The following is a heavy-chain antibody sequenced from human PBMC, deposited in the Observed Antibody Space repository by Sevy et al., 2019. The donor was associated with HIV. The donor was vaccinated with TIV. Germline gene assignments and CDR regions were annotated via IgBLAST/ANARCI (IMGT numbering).Heavy chain of an antibody. CDR1: GFTFRNYA. J-gene: IGHJ4*02. CDR2: LSGTGGST. Sequence: GGSLRLSCAASGFTFRNYAMSWVRQAPGKGLEWVSALSGTGGSTYYADSVKGRFTISRDNSKNTLYLQMSSLRVEDTAVYYCAKDLDIVAVAAALRLSYWGQGTLVTVSS. CDR3: AKDLDIVAVAAALRLSY. D-gene: IGHD2-2*01. V-gene: IGHV3-23*01.